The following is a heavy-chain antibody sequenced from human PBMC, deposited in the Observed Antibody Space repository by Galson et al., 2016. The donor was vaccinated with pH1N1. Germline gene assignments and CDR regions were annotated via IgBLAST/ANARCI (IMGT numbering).Heavy chain of an antibody. V-gene: IGHV7-4-1*02. CDR3: ARESYRCSGGSCYFDS. Sequence: QSGAEVKKPGASVKVSCKASGYTFASYAINWVRRVPGQGLEWMGWIHTTTGDPSYGQGFTGRFVFSLDTSVTTAYLQISSLKTEDAAVYYCARESYRCSGGSCYFDSWGQGTLVTVSS. CDR1: GYTFASYA. D-gene: IGHD2-15*01. J-gene: IGHJ4*02. CDR2: IHTTTGDP.